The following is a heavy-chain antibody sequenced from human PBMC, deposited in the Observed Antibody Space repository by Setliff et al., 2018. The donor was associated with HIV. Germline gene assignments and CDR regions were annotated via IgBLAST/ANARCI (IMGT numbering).Heavy chain of an antibody. CDR2: INHSGST. Sequence: SETLSLTCAVYGGSFSGYYWSWVRQPPGKGLEWIGEINHSGSTNYNPSLKSRVTVSADTSKNQFSLKLSSMTAADTAVYYCARAGGSGTYYWFDPWGQGTLVTVSS. CDR1: GGSFSGYY. V-gene: IGHV4-34*01. CDR3: ARAGGSGTYYWFDP. J-gene: IGHJ5*02. D-gene: IGHD3-10*01.